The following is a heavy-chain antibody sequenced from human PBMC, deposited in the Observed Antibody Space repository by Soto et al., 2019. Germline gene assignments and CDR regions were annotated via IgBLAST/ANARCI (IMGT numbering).Heavy chain of an antibody. J-gene: IGHJ5*02. CDR3: ARDRGPHDYGDYLFVTFGRWFDP. V-gene: IGHV4-30-4*01. Sequence: PSETLSLTCTVSGGSISSGDYYWSWIRQPPGKGLEWIGYIYYSGSTYYNPSLKSRVTISVDTSKNQLSLKLSSVTAADTAVYYCARDRGPHDYGDYLFVTFGRWFDPWVQGPLVTVSS. CDR1: GGSISSGDYY. CDR2: IYYSGST. D-gene: IGHD4-17*01.